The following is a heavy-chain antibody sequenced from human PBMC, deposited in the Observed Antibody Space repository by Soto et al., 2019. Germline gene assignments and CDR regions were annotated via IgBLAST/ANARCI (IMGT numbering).Heavy chain of an antibody. Sequence: GGSLRLSCAASGFTFSSYSMNWVRQAPGKGLEWVSSISSSSSYIYYADSVKGRFTISRDNAKNSLYLQMNSLRAEDTAVYYCARAGSGYYFDYWGQGTLVTVSS. CDR2: ISSSSSYI. V-gene: IGHV3-21*01. J-gene: IGHJ4*02. CDR3: ARAGSGYYFDY. D-gene: IGHD3-10*01. CDR1: GFTFSSYS.